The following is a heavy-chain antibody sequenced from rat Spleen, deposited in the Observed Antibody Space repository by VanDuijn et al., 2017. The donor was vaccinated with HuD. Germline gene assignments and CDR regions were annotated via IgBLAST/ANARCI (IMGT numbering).Heavy chain of an antibody. CDR2: INYDGSTT. D-gene: IGHD1-10*01. J-gene: IGHJ3*01. CDR1: GFTFSNYD. V-gene: IGHV5-7*01. CDR3: TTENYWFAY. Sequence: EVQLVESGGGLVQPGRSMKLSCAASGFTFSNYDMAWVRQAPRKGLEWVATINYDGSTTYYRDSVRGRFTISRDDTKSTLYLQMNSLRSEDTATYYCTTENYWFAYWGQGTLVTVSS.